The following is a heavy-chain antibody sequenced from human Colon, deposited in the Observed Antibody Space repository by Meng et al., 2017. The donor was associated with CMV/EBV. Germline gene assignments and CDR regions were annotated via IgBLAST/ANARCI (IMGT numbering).Heavy chain of an antibody. V-gene: IGHV1-2*02. J-gene: IGHJ4*02. CDR2: INPKSGDT. CDR1: GYTFTGFY. Sequence: QGQVVESGAEVKKPGASVKVSCKASGYTFTGFYIQWVRQAPGQGLEWMGWINPKSGDTIYEQKFQGRVTMTRDTSISTVYMDLNSLRSDDTAVYFCARDLWSGSSDYFDYWGQGTLVTVSS. CDR3: ARDLWSGSSDYFDY. D-gene: IGHD3-3*01.